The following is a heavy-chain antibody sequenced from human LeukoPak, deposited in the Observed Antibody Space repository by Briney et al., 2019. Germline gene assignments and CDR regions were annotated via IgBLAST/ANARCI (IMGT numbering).Heavy chain of an antibody. V-gene: IGHV3-21*01. CDR1: GFTFSSYS. CDR2: ISSSSSYI. Sequence: PGGSLRLSCAASGFTFSSYSMNWVRQAPGKGLEWVSSISSSSSYIYYADSVKGRFTISRDNAKNSLYLQMNSLRAEDTAVYYCARDPAGYDFWNGWRATGHYYMDVWGKGTTVTVSS. CDR3: ARDPAGYDFWNGWRATGHYYMDV. J-gene: IGHJ6*03. D-gene: IGHD3-3*01.